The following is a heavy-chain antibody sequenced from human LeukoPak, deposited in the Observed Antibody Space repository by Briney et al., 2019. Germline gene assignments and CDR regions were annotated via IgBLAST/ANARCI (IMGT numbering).Heavy chain of an antibody. J-gene: IGHJ5*02. Sequence: SETLSLTCAVYGGSFSGYYWSWIRQPPGKGLEWIGEINHSGSTNYNPSLKRRVTISVDTSKNQFSLKLSSVTAADTAVYYCARAKLVGWFDPWGQGTLVTVSS. CDR2: INHSGST. CDR3: ARAKLVGWFDP. CDR1: GGSFSGYY. V-gene: IGHV4-34*01. D-gene: IGHD6-6*01.